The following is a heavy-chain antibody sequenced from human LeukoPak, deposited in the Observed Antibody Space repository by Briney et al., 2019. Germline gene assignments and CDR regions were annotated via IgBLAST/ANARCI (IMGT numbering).Heavy chain of an antibody. CDR2: IYYSGST. V-gene: IGHV4-59*01. CDR1: GGSISSYY. D-gene: IGHD3-22*01. CDR3: ARDTYYYDSSGYTHYYYGMDV. J-gene: IGHJ6*02. Sequence: SETLSLTSTVSGGSISSYYWSWIRQPPGKGLEWIGYIYYSGSTNYNPSLKSRVTISVDTSKNQFSLKLSSVTAADTAVYYCARDTYYYDSSGYTHYYYGMDVWGQGTTVTVSS.